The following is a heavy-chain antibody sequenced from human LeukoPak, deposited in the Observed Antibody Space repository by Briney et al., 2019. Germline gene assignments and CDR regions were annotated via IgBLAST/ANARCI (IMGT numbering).Heavy chain of an antibody. Sequence: KTSETLSLTCAVYGGSFSGYYWSWIRQPPGKGLERIGEINHSGSTNYNPPLKSRVTTSVDTSKNQFSRKLSSVTAADTAVYYCARLTPLTDYWGQGTLVTVSS. CDR3: ARLTPLTDY. CDR1: GGSFSGYY. J-gene: IGHJ4*02. V-gene: IGHV4-34*01. CDR2: INHSGST. D-gene: IGHD1-14*01.